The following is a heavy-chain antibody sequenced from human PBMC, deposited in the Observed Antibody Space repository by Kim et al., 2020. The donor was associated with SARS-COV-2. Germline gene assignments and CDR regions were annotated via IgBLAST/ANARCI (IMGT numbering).Heavy chain of an antibody. D-gene: IGHD3-22*01. V-gene: IGHV4-39*01. CDR1: GGSISSSSYY. CDR2: IYYSGST. Sequence: SETLSLTCTVSGGSISSSSYYWGWIRQPPGKGLEWIGSIYYSGSTYYNPSLKSRVTISVDTSKNQFSLKLSSVTAADTAVYYCARGVYDSAFDIWGQGTMVTVSS. J-gene: IGHJ3*02. CDR3: ARGVYDSAFDI.